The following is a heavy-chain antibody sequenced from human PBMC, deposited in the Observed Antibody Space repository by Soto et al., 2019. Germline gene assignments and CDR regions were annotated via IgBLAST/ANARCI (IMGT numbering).Heavy chain of an antibody. CDR3: AKDHAGYNWFDP. Sequence: QVQLVESGGGVVQPGRSLRLSCAASGFTFSSYGMHWVRQAPGKGLEWVAVISYDGSNKYYADSVKGRFTISRDNSKNTLYLQMNSLRAEDTAVYYCAKDHAGYNWFDPWGQGTLVTVSS. CDR2: ISYDGSNK. CDR1: GFTFSSYG. J-gene: IGHJ5*02. D-gene: IGHD2-8*01. V-gene: IGHV3-30*18.